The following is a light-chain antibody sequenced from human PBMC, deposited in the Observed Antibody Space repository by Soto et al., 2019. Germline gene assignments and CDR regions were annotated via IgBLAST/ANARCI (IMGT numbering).Light chain of an antibody. CDR2: WAS. CDR3: QQYYSTPLT. CDR1: QSVLYSSNNKNY. V-gene: IGKV4-1*01. Sequence: DIVMTKSPDSLAVSLGERATINCKSSQSVLYSSNNKNYFAWYQQKQGQPPKLLIYWASTRESGVPDRFSGSGSATDFTLIICSLEAEDVAVCYCQQYYSTPLTFGGGTKVQIK. J-gene: IGKJ4*01.